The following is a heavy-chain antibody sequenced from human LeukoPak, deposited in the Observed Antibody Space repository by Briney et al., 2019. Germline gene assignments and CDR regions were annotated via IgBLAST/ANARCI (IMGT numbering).Heavy chain of an antibody. V-gene: IGHV1-69*13. CDR1: GGTFSSYA. D-gene: IGHD3-22*01. CDR2: IIPIFGTA. Sequence: SVKVSCKASGGTFSSYAISWVRQAPGQGLEWMGGIIPIFGTANYAQKFQGRVTITADESTSTAYMELSSLRSEDTAVYYCARDSLNYYDSSGYGLDYWGHGTLVTVSS. CDR3: ARDSLNYYDSSGYGLDY. J-gene: IGHJ4*01.